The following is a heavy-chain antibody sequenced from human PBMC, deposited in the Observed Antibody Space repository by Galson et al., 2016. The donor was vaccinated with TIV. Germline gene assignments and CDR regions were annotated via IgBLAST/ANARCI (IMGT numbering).Heavy chain of an antibody. CDR1: TYTSTNYY. J-gene: IGHJ5*02. Sequence: SVKVSCKASTYTSTNYYMHWVRQAPGQGLEWMGIISPSGTRTTFAQNFQGRLTMTRDTSTSTVYMELRSLTSEDTAVYYCARVRDIRVGPGGMTGGFNGGWFDPWGQGTLVTVSS. CDR3: ARVRDIRVGPGGMTGGFNGGWFDP. V-gene: IGHV1-46*01. CDR2: ISPSGTRT. D-gene: IGHD2-2*01.